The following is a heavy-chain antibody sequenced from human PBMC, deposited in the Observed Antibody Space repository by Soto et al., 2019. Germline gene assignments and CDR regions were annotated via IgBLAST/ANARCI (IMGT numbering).Heavy chain of an antibody. V-gene: IGHV5-51*01. J-gene: IGHJ4*02. CDR2: IYPGDSDS. CDR1: GYIFTSYW. Sequence: GASLKISCKGSGYIFTSYWIGWVRQMPGKGLEWMGIIYPGDSDSRYSPSFQGQVTISADKSISTAYVQWSSLKASDTAIYYCARLLGSGWYATSLDYWGQGTLVTVSS. CDR3: ARLLGSGWYATSLDY. D-gene: IGHD6-19*01.